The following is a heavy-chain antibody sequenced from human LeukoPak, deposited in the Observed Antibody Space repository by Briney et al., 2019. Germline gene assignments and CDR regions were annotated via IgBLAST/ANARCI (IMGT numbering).Heavy chain of an antibody. CDR2: IKPSGGST. J-gene: IGHJ4*02. D-gene: IGHD1-26*01. V-gene: IGHV1-46*01. Sequence: ASVKVSCKASGYTFTSYYMHWVRQAPGQGLEWMGIIKPSGGSTSYAQKFQGRVTMTRDTSTSTVYMELSSLRSEDTAVYYCARDQGWELLMGGSYYFDYWGQGTLVTVSS. CDR3: ARDQGWELLMGGSYYFDY. CDR1: GYTFTSYY.